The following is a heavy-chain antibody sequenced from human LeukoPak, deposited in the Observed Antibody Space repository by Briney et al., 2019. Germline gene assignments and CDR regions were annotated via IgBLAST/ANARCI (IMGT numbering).Heavy chain of an antibody. CDR3: ATGIAAAGFDY. D-gene: IGHD6-13*01. Sequence: ASVKVSCKASGYTFTGYYMHWVRQAPGQGLEWMGWINPDSGGTNYAQKCQGRVTMTRDTSISTAYMELSRLRSDDTAVYYCATGIAAAGFDYWGQGTLVTVSS. V-gene: IGHV1-2*02. CDR2: INPDSGGT. J-gene: IGHJ4*02. CDR1: GYTFTGYY.